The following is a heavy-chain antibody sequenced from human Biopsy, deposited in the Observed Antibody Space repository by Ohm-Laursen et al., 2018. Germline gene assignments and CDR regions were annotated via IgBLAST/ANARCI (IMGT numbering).Heavy chain of an antibody. D-gene: IGHD3-3*01. CDR2: VYNGGIT. CDR3: ARTPRDSFWSGSYKRGLWFDP. J-gene: IGHJ5*02. V-gene: IGHV4-59*01. Sequence: GTLSLTCTVSVGYIISYYWTWIPPPPGKGLVWIGHVYNGGITNYNPSLKSLVTISKDTSKNQFLHQENSVAAAHTAVYYCARTPRDSFWSGSYKRGLWFDPWGQGTLVTVSS. CDR1: VGYIISYY.